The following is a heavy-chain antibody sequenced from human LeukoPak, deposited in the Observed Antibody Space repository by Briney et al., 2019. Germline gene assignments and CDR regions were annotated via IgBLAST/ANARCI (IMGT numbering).Heavy chain of an antibody. V-gene: IGHV4-39*01. J-gene: IGHJ4*02. CDR1: GGSISSSSYY. CDR2: IYYSGST. Sequence: SETLSLTCTVSGGSISSSSYYWGWIRQPPGKGLEWIGSIYYSGSTYYNPFLKSRVTISVDTSKNQFSLKLSSVTAADTAVYYCARQGFTFDYWGQGTLVTVSS. CDR3: ARQGFTFDY.